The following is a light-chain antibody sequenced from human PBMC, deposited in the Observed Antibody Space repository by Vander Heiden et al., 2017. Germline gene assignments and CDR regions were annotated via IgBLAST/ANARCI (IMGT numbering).Light chain of an antibody. V-gene: IGLV3-25*03. Sequence: SYELTQPPSVSVSPGQTARITCSGDALPKQYAFWYQQKPGQAPVLVMYKDSEGSSGIPDRFSGSSSGTTVTLTISGVQAEDEADYYCQSADSSGADVVFGGGTKLTVL. CDR3: QSADSSGADVV. J-gene: IGLJ2*01. CDR2: KDS. CDR1: ALPKQY.